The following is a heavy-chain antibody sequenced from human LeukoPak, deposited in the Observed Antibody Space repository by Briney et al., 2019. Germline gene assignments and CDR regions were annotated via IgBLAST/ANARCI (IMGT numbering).Heavy chain of an antibody. V-gene: IGHV4-61*05. J-gene: IGHJ4*02. CDR1: GGSIGSSSYY. CDR3: ARSHSVWTSFDY. D-gene: IGHD3/OR15-3a*01. Sequence: SETLSLTCTVSGGSIGSSSYYWGWIRQPPGAGLEWIGYIYYSGSTNYNPSLKSRVTISVDTSKNQFSLKLNSVTAADTAVYYCARSHSVWTSFDYWGQGTLVTVSS. CDR2: IYYSGST.